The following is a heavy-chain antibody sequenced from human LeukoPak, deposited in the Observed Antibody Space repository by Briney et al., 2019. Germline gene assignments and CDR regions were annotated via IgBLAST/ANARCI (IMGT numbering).Heavy chain of an antibody. CDR3: ARAPKYNWNYGDC. CDR2: ISGSGEST. V-gene: IGHV3-23*01. J-gene: IGHJ4*02. CDR1: GFTFSSYA. D-gene: IGHD1-20*01. Sequence: GGSLRLSCAASGFTFSSYAMSWVRQAPGKGLEWVAAISGSGESTHYADSVKGRFTVSRDTSENTLYLQMSSLRAEDTAVYYCARAPKYNWNYGDCWGQGTLVTVSS.